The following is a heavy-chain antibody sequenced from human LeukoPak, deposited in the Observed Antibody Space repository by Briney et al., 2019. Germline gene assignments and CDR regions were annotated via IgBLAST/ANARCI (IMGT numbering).Heavy chain of an antibody. CDR2: ISSSSSYI. Sequence: GGSLRLSCAASGFTSSNYSMNCVRQAPGKGLGWVSSISSSSSYIYYADSVRGRFTISRDNAKNSLYLQMNSLRAEDTAVYYCARGLVGATSRNYFDYWGQGTLVTVSS. CDR1: GFTSSNYS. D-gene: IGHD1-26*01. J-gene: IGHJ4*02. V-gene: IGHV3-21*01. CDR3: ARGLVGATSRNYFDY.